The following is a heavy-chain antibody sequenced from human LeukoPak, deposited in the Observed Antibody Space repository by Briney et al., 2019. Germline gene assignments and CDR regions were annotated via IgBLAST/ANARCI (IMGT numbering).Heavy chain of an antibody. V-gene: IGHV4-30-4*01. D-gene: IGHD3-10*01. J-gene: IGHJ4*02. Sequence: SQTLSLTCTVSGGSISSGDYYWSWIRQPPGKGLEWIGYIYYSGSTYYNPSLKSRVTISVDTSKNQFSLKLSSVTAADTAVYYCARGPESGGEFDYWGQGTLVTVSS. CDR1: GGSISSGDYY. CDR2: IYYSGST. CDR3: ARGPESGGEFDY.